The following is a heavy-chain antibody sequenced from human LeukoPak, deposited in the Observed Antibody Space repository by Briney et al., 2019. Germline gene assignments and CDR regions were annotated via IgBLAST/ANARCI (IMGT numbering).Heavy chain of an antibody. D-gene: IGHD3-10*01. Sequence: GGSLRLSCAASGFTFDDYAMHWVRQAPGKGLEWVSGISWNSGSIGYADSVKGRFTISRDNAKNSLYLQMNSLRAEDTAVYYCASIKVRGGSYYYYGMDVWGQGTTVTVSS. CDR3: ASIKVRGGSYYYYGMDV. CDR1: GFTFDDYA. V-gene: IGHV3-9*01. CDR2: ISWNSGSI. J-gene: IGHJ6*02.